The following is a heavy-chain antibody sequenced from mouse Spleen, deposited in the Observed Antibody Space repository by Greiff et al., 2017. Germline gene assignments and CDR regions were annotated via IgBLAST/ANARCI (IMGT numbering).Heavy chain of an antibody. CDR1: GFSLTSYG. Sequence: QVQLQQSGPGLVQPSQSLSITCTVSGFSLTSYGVHWVRQSPGKGLEWLGVIWSGGSTDYNAAFISRLSISKDNSKSQVFFKMNSLQADDTAIYYCAREYYYGSSYIYYAMDYWGQGTSVTVSS. V-gene: IGHV2-2*01. J-gene: IGHJ4*01. D-gene: IGHD1-1*01. CDR2: IWSGGST. CDR3: AREYYYGSSYIYYAMDY.